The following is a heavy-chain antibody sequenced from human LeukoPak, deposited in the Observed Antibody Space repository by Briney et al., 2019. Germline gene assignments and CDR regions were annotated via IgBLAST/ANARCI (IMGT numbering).Heavy chain of an antibody. D-gene: IGHD6-19*01. Sequence: SVNVSCKASGGTFSSYAISWVCQAPGQGLEWMGGIIPIFGTANYAQKFQGRVTITTDESTSTAYMELSSLRSEDTAVYYCARSPFSIAVAGTKYFDYWGQGTLVTVSS. CDR2: IIPIFGTA. CDR3: ARSPFSIAVAGTKYFDY. V-gene: IGHV1-69*05. J-gene: IGHJ4*02. CDR1: GGTFSSYA.